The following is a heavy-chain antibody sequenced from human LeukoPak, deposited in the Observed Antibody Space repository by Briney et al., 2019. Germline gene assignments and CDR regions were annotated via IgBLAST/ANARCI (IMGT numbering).Heavy chain of an antibody. V-gene: IGHV4-38-2*02. CDR2: IYHSGST. Sequence: PSETLSLTCAVSGYSISSGYYWGWIRQPPGKGLEWIGSIYHSGSTYYNPSLKSRVTISVDTSKNQFSLTLSSVTAADTAVYYCARDSSSWMFDYWGQGTLVTVSS. CDR3: ARDSSSWMFDY. CDR1: GYSISSGYY. D-gene: IGHD6-13*01. J-gene: IGHJ4*02.